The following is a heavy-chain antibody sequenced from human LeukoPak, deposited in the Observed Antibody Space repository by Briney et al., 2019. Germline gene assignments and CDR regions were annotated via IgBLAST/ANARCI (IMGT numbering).Heavy chain of an antibody. Sequence: GWALPLSCAACRLTFRSYWLHWVGQAPAKGLVGVSRINSDGSSTSYADSVKGRFTISRDNAKNTLYLQMNSLRAEDTAVYYCARDRPGYYMDVWGKGTTVTVSS. CDR3: ARDRPGYYMDV. J-gene: IGHJ6*03. V-gene: IGHV3-74*01. CDR2: INSDGSST. D-gene: IGHD6-6*01. CDR1: RLTFRSYW.